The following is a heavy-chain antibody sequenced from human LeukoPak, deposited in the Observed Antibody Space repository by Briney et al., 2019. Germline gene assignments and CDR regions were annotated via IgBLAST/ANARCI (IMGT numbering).Heavy chain of an antibody. Sequence: PGESLRLSCVASGFTLSSYYMHWVRQVPGKGLVWVSCINGDGRSTKYADSVKGRFTISRDNAKNTLYLQVNSLRAEDTAVYYCAQGGSPGALDYWGRGTLVTVSS. D-gene: IGHD2-15*01. J-gene: IGHJ4*02. V-gene: IGHV3-74*01. CDR3: AQGGSPGALDY. CDR1: GFTLSSYY. CDR2: INGDGRST.